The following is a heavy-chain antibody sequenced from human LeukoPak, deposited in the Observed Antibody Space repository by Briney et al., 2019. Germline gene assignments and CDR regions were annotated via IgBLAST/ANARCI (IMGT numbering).Heavy chain of an antibody. Sequence: SETLSLTCRVSGGSISSTSYYWGWIRQPPGKGLEWIASIYHSGETFYNPSLESRVAISVDTSNNEVFLDLYSVTAADTAMYYCAETNTQDWFDPWGRGTLVAVSS. V-gene: IGHV4-39*07. CDR1: GGSISSTSYY. CDR3: AETNTQDWFDP. D-gene: IGHD2-8*01. CDR2: IYHSGET. J-gene: IGHJ5*02.